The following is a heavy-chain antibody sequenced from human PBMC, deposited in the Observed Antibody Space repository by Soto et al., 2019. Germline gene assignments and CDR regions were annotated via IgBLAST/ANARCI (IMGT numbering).Heavy chain of an antibody. CDR1: GGSISSGGYS. D-gene: IGHD6-19*01. CDR2: IYPSGST. J-gene: IGHJ4*02. CDR3: ARAGGLGAVAADY. Sequence: QLQLQESGSGLVKPSQTLSLTCAVSGGSISSGGYSWSWIRQPPGKGLEWIGYIYPSGSTYYTPPLKSRVTISVDRSKNQFSLKLSSVTAADTALYYCARAGGLGAVAADYWGQGTLVTVSS. V-gene: IGHV4-30-2*01.